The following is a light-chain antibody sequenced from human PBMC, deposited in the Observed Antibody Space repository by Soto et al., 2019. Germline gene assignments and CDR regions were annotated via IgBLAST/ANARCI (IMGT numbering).Light chain of an antibody. CDR1: SGSIASNY. CDR3: QSYHSGNVV. Sequence: NFMLTQPHSVSESPGKTVTISCTGSSGSIASNYVQWYQQRPGSAPTTVIYENNERPSGVPDRFSGSIDSSSNSASLTISGLKTDDEADYYCQSYHSGNVVFGGGTKVTVL. CDR2: ENN. V-gene: IGLV6-57*02. J-gene: IGLJ2*01.